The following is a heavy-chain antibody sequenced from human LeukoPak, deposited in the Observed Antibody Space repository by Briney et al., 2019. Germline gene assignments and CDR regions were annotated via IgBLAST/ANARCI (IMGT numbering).Heavy chain of an antibody. V-gene: IGHV4-59*01. D-gene: IGHD6-6*01. J-gene: IGHJ4*02. CDR3: ARSPSARPLDY. Sequence: SETLSLTCTVSGGSISSYYWSWIRQPPGEGLEWIGYIYYSGSTNYNPSLKSRVTISVDTSKNQFSLKLSSVTAADTAVYYCARSPSARPLDYWGQGTLVTVSS. CDR2: IYYSGST. CDR1: GGSISSYY.